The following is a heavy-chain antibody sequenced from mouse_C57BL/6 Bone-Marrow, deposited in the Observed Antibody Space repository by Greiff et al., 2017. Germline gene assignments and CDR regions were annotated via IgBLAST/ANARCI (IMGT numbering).Heavy chain of an antibody. J-gene: IGHJ4*01. CDR2: IWSGGST. V-gene: IGHV2-2*01. D-gene: IGHD1-2*01. CDR1: GFSLTSYG. Sequence: VKLVESGPGLVQPSQSLSITCTVSGFSLTSYGVHWVRQSPGKGLEWLGVIWSGGSTDYNAAFISRLSISKDNSKSQVFFKMNSLQADDTAIYYCARTTTARDYAMDYWGQGTSVTVSS. CDR3: ARTTTARDYAMDY.